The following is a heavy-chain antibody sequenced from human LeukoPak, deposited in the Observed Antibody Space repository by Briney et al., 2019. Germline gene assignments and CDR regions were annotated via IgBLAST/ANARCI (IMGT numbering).Heavy chain of an antibody. J-gene: IGHJ4*02. Sequence: KTSETLSLTCAVSGGSISSSNWWSWVRQPPGKGLEWIGEIYHSGSTNYNPSLKSRVTMSVDTSKNQFSLKLSSVTAADTAVYYCARDRYYDSSGYYYRASFDYWGQGTLVTVSS. D-gene: IGHD3-22*01. CDR1: GGSISSSNW. V-gene: IGHV4-4*02. CDR2: IYHSGST. CDR3: ARDRYYDSSGYYYRASFDY.